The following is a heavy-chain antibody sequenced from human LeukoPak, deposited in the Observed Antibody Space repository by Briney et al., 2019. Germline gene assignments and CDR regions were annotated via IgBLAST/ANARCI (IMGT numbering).Heavy chain of an antibody. CDR1: GYTFNGYY. CDR3: ARELESGYPEGNWFDP. V-gene: IGHV1-2*02. Sequence: ASVKVSCTASGYTFNGYYMNWVRQAPGQGLEWMGWINPNSGGTNYAQKFQGRVTMTRDTSISTAYMELSRLRSDDTAVYYCARELESGYPEGNWFDPWGQGTLVTVSS. CDR2: INPNSGGT. J-gene: IGHJ5*02. D-gene: IGHD5-12*01.